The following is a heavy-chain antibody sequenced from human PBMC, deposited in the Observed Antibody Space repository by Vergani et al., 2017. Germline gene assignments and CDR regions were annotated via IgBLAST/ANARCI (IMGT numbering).Heavy chain of an antibody. CDR1: GGSISSSNW. CDR3: ARERYCSSTSCYPHDAFDI. D-gene: IGHD2-2*01. CDR2: IYHSGST. J-gene: IGHJ3*02. Sequence: QVQLQESGPGLVKPSGTLSLTCAVSGGSISSSNWWSWVRQPPGKGLEWIGEIYHSGSTNYNPSLKSRVTISVDTSKNQFSLKLSSVTAADTAVYYCARERYCSSTSCYPHDAFDIWGQGTMVTVSS. V-gene: IGHV4-4*02.